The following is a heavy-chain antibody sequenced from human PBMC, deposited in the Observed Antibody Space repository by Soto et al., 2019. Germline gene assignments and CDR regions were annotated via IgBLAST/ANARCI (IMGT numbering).Heavy chain of an antibody. CDR3: ARDRIQLRLGKYSFNAMDV. V-gene: IGHV1-69*06. CDR2: IVPRFGSP. J-gene: IGHJ6*02. Sequence: QVQLVQSGAEMRKPGSSLRVSCKASGGTFSDFAFSWVRQAPGQVLEWMGGIVPRFGSPNYAQKFGGRVTITADTSTSTVYMELSSLRFEDTAVYFCARDRIQLRLGKYSFNAMDVWGQGTTITVSS. D-gene: IGHD3-16*01. CDR1: GGTFSDFA.